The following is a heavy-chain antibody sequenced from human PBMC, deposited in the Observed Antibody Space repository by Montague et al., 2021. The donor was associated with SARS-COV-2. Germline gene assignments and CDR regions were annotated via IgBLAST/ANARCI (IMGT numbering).Heavy chain of an antibody. CDR2: INSSGRT. J-gene: IGHJ6*02. D-gene: IGHD5-12*01. V-gene: IGHV4-31*03. CDR1: GGSMTSALYY. CDR3: ARKDIALGYGVDA. Sequence: TLSLTCSVSGGSMTSALYYWSWIRQRPGKGLEWIAYINSSGRTNYNSSLRSRLSIPLDASNSQFSLKLSSVTAADTAVYYCARKDIALGYGVDAWGQGTTVTVSS.